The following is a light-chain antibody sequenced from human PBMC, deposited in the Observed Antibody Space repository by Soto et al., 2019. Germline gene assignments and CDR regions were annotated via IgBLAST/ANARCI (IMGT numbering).Light chain of an antibody. CDR1: QSVRSN. CDR2: RAS. Sequence: EIVMTQSPATLSVSPGERATLSCRASQSVRSNLAWYQQKPGQAPRLLISRASTRATGIPARISASGSGTEFTLTISSLQSEDFAVYYCQQYNNWPRLTFGGGTKVDIK. J-gene: IGKJ4*02. CDR3: QQYNNWPRLT. V-gene: IGKV3-15*01.